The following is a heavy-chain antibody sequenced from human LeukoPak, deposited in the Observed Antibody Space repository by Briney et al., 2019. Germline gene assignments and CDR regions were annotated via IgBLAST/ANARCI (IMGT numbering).Heavy chain of an antibody. CDR2: IYTSGST. J-gene: IGHJ4*02. CDR1: GGSISSGSYY. D-gene: IGHD3-22*01. V-gene: IGHV4-61*02. CDR3: ARVTTGGYYNY. Sequence: NPSETLSLTCTVSGGSISSGSYYWSWIRQPAGKGLEWIGRIYTSGSTNYNPSPKSRVTISLDTSENHFSLKLSSVTAADTAVYYCARVTTGGYYNYWGQGTLVTVSS.